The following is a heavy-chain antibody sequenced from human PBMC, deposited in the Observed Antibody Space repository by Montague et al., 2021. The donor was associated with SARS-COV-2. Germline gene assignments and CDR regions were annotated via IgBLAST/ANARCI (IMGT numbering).Heavy chain of an antibody. J-gene: IGHJ3*02. Sequence: SETLSLTCYVAGGSLRAYFWSWIRQPPGKRLEWIGGVYYNGTTDYNPSLKSRVNISLDTSTTQLSLNMSSVTSVDTGVYYCARARSAFDMWGRGTMVTVSS. V-gene: IGHV4-59*13. CDR1: GGSLRAYF. CDR2: VYYNGTT. CDR3: ARARSAFDM.